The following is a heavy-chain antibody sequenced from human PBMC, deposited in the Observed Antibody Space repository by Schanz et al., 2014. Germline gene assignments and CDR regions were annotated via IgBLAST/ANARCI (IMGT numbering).Heavy chain of an antibody. CDR1: GFTFISYW. Sequence: EVQLVESGGGLVQPGGSLRLSCAASGFTFISYWMHWVRQVPGKGLVWVSRIKSDGSSTSYADSVKGRFTISRDNAKNTLYQQMNSRRAEDAAVYYCAKGRFGELSAFDIWGQGTMVTVSS. J-gene: IGHJ3*02. V-gene: IGHV3-74*01. CDR3: AKGRFGELSAFDI. CDR2: IKSDGSST. D-gene: IGHD3-10*01.